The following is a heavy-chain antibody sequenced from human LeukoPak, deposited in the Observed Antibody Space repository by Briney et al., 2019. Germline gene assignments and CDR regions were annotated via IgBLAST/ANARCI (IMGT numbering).Heavy chain of an antibody. J-gene: IGHJ4*02. CDR3: AREGKLTGYFGGLGFNY. CDR1: GGAISRWC. Sequence: PSETLSLTCTVSGGAISRWCWSWLRQPAGKGLEWIGRFCTTGSTNYSPSLKSRVTMSVDTSKNQFSLNLISVTAADTAVYYCAREGKLTGYFGGLGFNYWGQGILVTVSS. V-gene: IGHV4-4*07. D-gene: IGHD6-19*01. CDR2: FCTTGST.